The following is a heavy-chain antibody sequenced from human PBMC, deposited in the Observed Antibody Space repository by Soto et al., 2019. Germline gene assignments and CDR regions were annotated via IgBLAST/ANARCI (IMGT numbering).Heavy chain of an antibody. CDR1: GGTFSTYA. J-gene: IGHJ6*02. D-gene: IGHD2-15*01. V-gene: IGHV1-69*01. Sequence: QVPLAQSGAEVKKPGSSVKVSCKAPGGTFSTYAISWVRQAPGQGLEWMGGVIPIFGTPKYAQKFQGRVTITADESTSTGYMELRSLRSEDTAVYYCARSQGGSSSLDIYYYYYYGMDVWGQGTTVTVSS. CDR2: VIPIFGTP. CDR3: ARSQGGSSSLDIYYYYYYGMDV.